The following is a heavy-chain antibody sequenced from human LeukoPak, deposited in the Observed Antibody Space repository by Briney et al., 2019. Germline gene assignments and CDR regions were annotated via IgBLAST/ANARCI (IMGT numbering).Heavy chain of an antibody. J-gene: IGHJ5*02. D-gene: IGHD1-26*01. V-gene: IGHV4-59*12. CDR3: AKDSGSITWFDP. CDR1: GGSISSYY. CDR2: IYYSGST. Sequence: SETLSLTCTVSGGSISSYYWSWIRQPPGKGLEWIGYIYYSGSTNYNPSLKSRVTISVDTSKNQFSLKLSSVTAAGTAVYYCAKDSGSITWFDPWGQGTLVTVSS.